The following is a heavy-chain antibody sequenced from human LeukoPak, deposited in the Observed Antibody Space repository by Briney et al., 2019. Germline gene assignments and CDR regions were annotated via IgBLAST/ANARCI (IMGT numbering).Heavy chain of an antibody. Sequence: GGSLRLSCAASGFTFSSYAMSWVRQAPGKGLEWVSAISGSGGSTYYADSVKGRFTISRDNSKNTLYLQMNSLRAEDTAVYYCAKDNPPPRATIRYYYMDVWGKGTTVTISS. CDR2: ISGSGGST. CDR3: AKDNPPPRATIRYYYMDV. V-gene: IGHV3-23*01. CDR1: GFTFSSYA. D-gene: IGHD5-24*01. J-gene: IGHJ6*03.